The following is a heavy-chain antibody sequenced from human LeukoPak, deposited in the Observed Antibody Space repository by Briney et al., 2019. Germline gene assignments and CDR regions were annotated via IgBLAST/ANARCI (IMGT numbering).Heavy chain of an antibody. CDR3: ARGTYDFWSGYNWFDP. CDR2: ISSNGGST. J-gene: IGHJ5*02. D-gene: IGHD3-3*01. V-gene: IGHV3-64*01. CDR1: GFTFSSYA. Sequence: GGSLRLSCAASGFTFSSYAMHWVRQAPGKGLEYVSAISSNGGSTYYANSVKGRFTISRDNSENTLYLQMGSLRAEDMAVYYCARGTYDFWSGYNWFDPWGQGTLVTVSS.